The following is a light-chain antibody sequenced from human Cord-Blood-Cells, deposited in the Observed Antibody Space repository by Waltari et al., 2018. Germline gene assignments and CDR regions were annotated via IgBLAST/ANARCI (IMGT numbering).Light chain of an antibody. J-gene: IGKJ1*01. V-gene: IGKV3-11*01. CDR2: DAS. CDR3: QQRSNWPRT. CDR1: QSVSSY. Sequence: ELVLTHSPATLSLSPGERATLSCRARQSVSSYLAWYQQKPGQAPRLLIYDASNRATGIPARFSGSGSGTDFTLTISSLEPEDFAVYYCQQRSNWPRTFGQGTKVEIK.